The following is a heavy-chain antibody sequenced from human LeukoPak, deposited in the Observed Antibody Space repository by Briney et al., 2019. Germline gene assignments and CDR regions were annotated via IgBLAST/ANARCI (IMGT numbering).Heavy chain of an antibody. CDR1: GFTFDDYA. CDR2: ISSSGSTI. CDR3: AKNPYSSSWSDDYYYYYYMDV. Sequence: GGSLRLSCAASGFTFDDYAMHWVRQAPGKGLEWVSYISSSGSTIYYADSVKGRFTISRDNSKNTLYLQMNSLRAEDTAVYYCAKNPYSSSWSDDYYYYYYMDVWGKGTTVTISS. D-gene: IGHD6-13*01. V-gene: IGHV3-48*01. J-gene: IGHJ6*03.